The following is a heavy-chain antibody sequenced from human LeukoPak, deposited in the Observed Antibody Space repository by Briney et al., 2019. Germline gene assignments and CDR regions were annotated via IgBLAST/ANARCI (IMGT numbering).Heavy chain of an antibody. J-gene: IGHJ4*02. D-gene: IGHD5-18*01. CDR3: AKDDRIQTRRYSYKY. V-gene: IGHV3-48*03. CDR2: ISSSGTI. Sequence: GGSLRLSCAASGFTFRSYEMNWVRQAPGKGLEWVSYISSSGTIYYADSVKGRFTISRDNSKNTLYLQMNSLRGEDTAVYYCAKDDRIQTRRYSYKYWGQGTLVTVSS. CDR1: GFTFRSYE.